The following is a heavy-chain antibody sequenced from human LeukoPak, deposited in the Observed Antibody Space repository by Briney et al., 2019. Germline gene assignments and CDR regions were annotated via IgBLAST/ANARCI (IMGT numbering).Heavy chain of an antibody. V-gene: IGHV3-33*06. J-gene: IGHJ5*02. Sequence: GRSLRLSCAASGFTFSSYAMHWVRQAPGKGLEWVALIWYDGSNTFYADSVKGRFTISRDNSKNTLYLQMISLRAVDTAVYYCVKDTGYSSSWTNNWFDPWGQGTLVTVSS. D-gene: IGHD6-13*01. CDR1: GFTFSSYA. CDR2: IWYDGSNT. CDR3: VKDTGYSSSWTNNWFDP.